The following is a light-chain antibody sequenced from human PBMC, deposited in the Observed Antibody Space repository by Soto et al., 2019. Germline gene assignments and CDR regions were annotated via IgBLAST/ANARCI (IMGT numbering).Light chain of an antibody. CDR1: QSISSD. V-gene: IGKV3-15*01. CDR3: QQLNSYPPT. CDR2: GAS. J-gene: IGKJ5*01. Sequence: EIVMTQSPATLSVSPGESATLSCRASQSISSDLAWYQQKPGQAPRLLIYGASTRATGIPARFSGSGSGTDFTLTISSLQPEDFATYYCQQLNSYPPTFGQGTRLEI.